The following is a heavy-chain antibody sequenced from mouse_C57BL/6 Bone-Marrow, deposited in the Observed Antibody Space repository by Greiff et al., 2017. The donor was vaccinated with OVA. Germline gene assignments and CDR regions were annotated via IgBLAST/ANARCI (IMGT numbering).Heavy chain of an antibody. CDR1: GYTFTDYY. Sequence: VQLQQSGPELVKPGASVKISCKASGYTFTDYYMNWVKQSHGKSLEWIGDINPNNGGTSYNQKFKGKATLTVDKSSSTAYMELRSLTSEDSAVYYCANGSSYRYCDVWGTGTTVTVSS. J-gene: IGHJ1*03. D-gene: IGHD1-1*01. V-gene: IGHV1-26*01. CDR2: INPNNGGT. CDR3: ANGSSYRYCDV.